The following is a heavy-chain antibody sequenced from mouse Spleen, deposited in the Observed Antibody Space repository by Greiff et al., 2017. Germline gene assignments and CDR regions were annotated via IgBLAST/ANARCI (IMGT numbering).Heavy chain of an antibody. D-gene: IGHD2-2*01. CDR3: AKKGGYDVYAMDY. CDR2: IWRGGST. CDR1: GFSLTSYG. J-gene: IGHJ4*01. V-gene: IGHV2-5-1*01. Sequence: VKLQESGPSLVQPSQSLSITCTVSGFSLTSYGVHWVRQSPGKGLEWLGVIWRGGSTDYNAAFMSRLSITKDNSKSQVFFKMNSLQADDTAIYYCAKKGGYDVYAMDYWGQGTSVTVSS.